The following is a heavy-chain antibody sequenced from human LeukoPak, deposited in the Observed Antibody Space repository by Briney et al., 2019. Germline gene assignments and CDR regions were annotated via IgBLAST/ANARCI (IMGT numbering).Heavy chain of an antibody. CDR3: ARGYYYDSSGYYFDS. CDR1: GYTFTSYY. D-gene: IGHD3-22*01. Sequence: GASVKVSCKASGYTFTSYYMHWVRQAPGQGLEWMGWIGGGSGRTNYSQTFQDRVTITRDTSATTSYMEMRSLRYEDTAIFYCARGYYYDSSGYYFDSWGQGTLVTVSS. V-gene: IGHV1-3*01. J-gene: IGHJ4*02. CDR2: IGGGSGRT.